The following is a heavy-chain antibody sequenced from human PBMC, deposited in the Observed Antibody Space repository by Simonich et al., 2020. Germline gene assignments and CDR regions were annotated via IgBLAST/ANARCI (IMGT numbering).Heavy chain of an antibody. CDR2: ISSSSGYI. D-gene: IGHD6-19*01. V-gene: IGHV3-21*01. CDR3: ARWIAVAGTGAYGMDV. Sequence: EVQLVESGGGLVKPGGSLRLSCAASGFTFSSYSMNWVRQAPGKGLGWVSSISSSSGYIYYADSVKGRFTISRDNAKNSLYLQMNSLRAEDTAVYYCARWIAVAGTGAYGMDVWGQGTTVTVSS. CDR1: GFTFSSYS. J-gene: IGHJ6*02.